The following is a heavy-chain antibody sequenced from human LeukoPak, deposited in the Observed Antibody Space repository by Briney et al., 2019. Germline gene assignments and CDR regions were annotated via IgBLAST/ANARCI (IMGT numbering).Heavy chain of an antibody. Sequence: PSETLSLTCAVYGGSFSGYYWSWIRQPPGKGLEWIGEINHSGSTNYNPSLKSRVTISVDTSKNQFSLKLSSVTAADTAVYYCASGYSYGDHWGQGTLVTVSS. J-gene: IGHJ4*02. CDR1: GGSFSGYY. CDR2: INHSGST. CDR3: ASGYSYGDH. V-gene: IGHV4-34*01. D-gene: IGHD5-18*01.